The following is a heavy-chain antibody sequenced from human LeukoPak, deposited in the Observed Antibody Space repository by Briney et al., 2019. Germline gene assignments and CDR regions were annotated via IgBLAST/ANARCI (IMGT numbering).Heavy chain of an antibody. CDR1: GFTFSNYW. Sequence: GGSLRLSCAASGFTFSNYWMQWVRQAPGKGLVWVSRINNDGSSTIYADSVKGRFTISRDNAKNTLYLQMNSLRAEDTAVYYCARDVRYYYDSSGYSHYFDYWGQGTLVTVSS. CDR2: INNDGSST. J-gene: IGHJ4*02. V-gene: IGHV3-74*01. D-gene: IGHD3-22*01. CDR3: ARDVRYYYDSSGYSHYFDY.